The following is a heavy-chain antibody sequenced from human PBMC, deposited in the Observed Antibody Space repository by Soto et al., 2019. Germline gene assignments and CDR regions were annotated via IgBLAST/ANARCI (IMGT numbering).Heavy chain of an antibody. CDR1: GGSISSSSYY. CDR3: ARHSGSWDYFDY. J-gene: IGHJ4*02. CDR2: IYYSGST. V-gene: IGHV4-39*01. Sequence: TSETLSLTCTVSGGSISSSSYYWGWIRQPPGKGLEWIGSIYYSGSTYYNPSLKSRVTISVDTSKNQFSLKLSSVTAADTAVYYCARHSGSWDYFDYWGQGTLVTVSS. D-gene: IGHD6-13*01.